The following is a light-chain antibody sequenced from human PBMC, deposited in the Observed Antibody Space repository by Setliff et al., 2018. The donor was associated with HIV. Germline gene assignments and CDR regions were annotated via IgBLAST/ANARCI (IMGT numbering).Light chain of an antibody. V-gene: IGLV2-14*01. CDR3: SSFGSSNTQV. CDR1: SNDVGGYNY. Sequence: QSVLTQPASVSGSPGQSITISCTGTSNDVGGYNYVCWYQQHPGKAPKLMIYEVTNRPSGVSYRFSGPKSGNTASLTISGLQAEDEADYYCSSFGSSNTQVFGTGTKVTVL. J-gene: IGLJ1*01. CDR2: EVT.